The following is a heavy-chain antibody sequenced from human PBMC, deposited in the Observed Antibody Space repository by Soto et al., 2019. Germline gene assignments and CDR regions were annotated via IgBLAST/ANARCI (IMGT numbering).Heavy chain of an antibody. J-gene: IGHJ6*04. Sequence: QVQLVQSGAEVKKPGSSVKVSCKSSGGTFSNYGFSWVRQAPGQGLECMGVIVPIFGAEHPQKFQGRVTITADESRSRVLMELRGLRSEDTAVDYCARGGSDYEGSGYYQGHVWGKGTTVTVSS. CDR2: IVPIFGA. CDR3: ARGGSDYEGSGYYQGHV. D-gene: IGHD3-22*01. V-gene: IGHV1-69*12. CDR1: GGTFSNYG.